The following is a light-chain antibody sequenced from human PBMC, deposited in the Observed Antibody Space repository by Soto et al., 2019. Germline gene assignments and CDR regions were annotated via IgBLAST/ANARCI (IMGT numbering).Light chain of an antibody. CDR1: QGISNY. J-gene: IGKJ1*01. Sequence: DIQMTQSPSSLSASVGDRVTITCRASQGISNYLAWYQQKPGKVPKLLIYAASTLQSGVPSRFSGSASGTDFTLTISSLQPDDVATYYCHRYNSAPRTFGQGTKVEI. V-gene: IGKV1-27*01. CDR2: AAS. CDR3: HRYNSAPRT.